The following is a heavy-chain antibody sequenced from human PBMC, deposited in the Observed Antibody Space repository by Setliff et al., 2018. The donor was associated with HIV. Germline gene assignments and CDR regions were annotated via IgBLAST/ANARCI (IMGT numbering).Heavy chain of an antibody. D-gene: IGHD6-13*01. V-gene: IGHV4-38-2*01. J-gene: IGHJ6*03. CDR2: ISHSGST. CDR3: ARHRDPPGSSWIYYYYYMDL. Sequence: SETLSLTCAVSGYSISSGYYWGWIRQPPGKGLEWIGSISHSGSTYYNPSLKSRVTISVDTSKNHVSLRLSSVTAADTGVYYCARHRDPPGSSWIYYYYYMDLWGEGTTVTVSS. CDR1: GYSISSGYY.